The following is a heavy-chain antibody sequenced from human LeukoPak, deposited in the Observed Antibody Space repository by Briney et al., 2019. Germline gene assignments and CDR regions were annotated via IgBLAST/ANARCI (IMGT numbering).Heavy chain of an antibody. Sequence: SVKLSCKASGATFSSYAISWVRQAPGQGLEWMGRIIPILGIANYAQKFQGRVTITADKSTSTAYMELSSLRSEDTAVYYCARGPSAFSFDYWGQGTLVTVSS. D-gene: IGHD6-19*01. V-gene: IGHV1-69*04. CDR3: ARGPSAFSFDY. CDR1: GATFSSYA. J-gene: IGHJ4*02. CDR2: IIPILGIA.